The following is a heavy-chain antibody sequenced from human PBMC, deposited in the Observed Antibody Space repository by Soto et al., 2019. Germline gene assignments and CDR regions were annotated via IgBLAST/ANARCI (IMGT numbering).Heavy chain of an antibody. CDR1: GFTFSSYW. CDR3: ASDPSVVVVAATPYYYYGMDV. CDR2: IKQDGSEK. V-gene: IGHV3-7*01. J-gene: IGHJ6*02. Sequence: PGGSLRLSCAASGFTFSSYWMSWVRQAPGKGLEWVANIKQDGSEKYYVDSVKGRFTISRDNAKNSLYLQMNSLRAEDTAVYYCASDPSVVVVAATPYYYYGMDVWGQGTMVTVSS. D-gene: IGHD2-15*01.